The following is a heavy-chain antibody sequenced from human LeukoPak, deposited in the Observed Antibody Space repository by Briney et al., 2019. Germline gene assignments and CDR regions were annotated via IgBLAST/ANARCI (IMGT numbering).Heavy chain of an antibody. CDR1: GGSISSGSYY. CDR2: IYTSGST. J-gene: IGHJ4*02. D-gene: IGHD6-19*01. CDR3: ARVSSGWYGIFDY. V-gene: IGHV4-61*02. Sequence: SQTLSLTCTVSGGSISSGSYYWSWIRQPAGKGLEWIGRIYTSGSTNYNPSLKSRVTISVDTSKNQFSLKLSSVNAADTAVYYCARVSSGWYGIFDYWGQGTLVTVSS.